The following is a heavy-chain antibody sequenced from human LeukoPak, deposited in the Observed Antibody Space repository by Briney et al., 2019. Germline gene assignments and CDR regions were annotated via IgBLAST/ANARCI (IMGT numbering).Heavy chain of an antibody. Sequence: GGSLRLSCAASGFTFSGYWMSWVRQAPGKGLEWVANIKQDGSEKYYVDSVKGRFTISRDNAKNSLYLQMNSLRAEDTAVYYCARGVPTGIDYFDYWGQGTLVTVSS. CDR2: IKQDGSEK. V-gene: IGHV3-7*01. D-gene: IGHD1-1*01. CDR1: GFTFSGYW. CDR3: ARGVPTGIDYFDY. J-gene: IGHJ4*02.